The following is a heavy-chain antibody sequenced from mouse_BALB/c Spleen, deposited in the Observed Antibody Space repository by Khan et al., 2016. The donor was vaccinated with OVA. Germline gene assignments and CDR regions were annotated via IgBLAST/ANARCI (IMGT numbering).Heavy chain of an antibody. V-gene: IGHV9-3-1*01. J-gene: IGHJ4*01. D-gene: IGHD1-1*01. CDR1: GYTFTNYG. CDR2: INTYTGEP. CDR3: ARSPYVHSAMDY. Sequence: QIQLVQSGPELMKPGETVKISCKASGYTFTNYGMNWVKQSPGKALKWMGWINTYTGEPTYADDFKGRFAFSLDTSASTAYLQINILKNEDTATYYCARSPYVHSAMDYWGQGTSVTVSS.